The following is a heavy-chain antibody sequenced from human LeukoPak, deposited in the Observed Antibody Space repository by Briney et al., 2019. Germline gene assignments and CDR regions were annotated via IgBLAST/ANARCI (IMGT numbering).Heavy chain of an antibody. CDR3: ARDGDYGEGNY. CDR1: GGSFSGYY. Sequence: SETLSLTCAVYGGSFSGYYWSWIRQPPGQGLEWMGEINHTGSTNYNPSLKSRVTISVDTSKNQFSLKLSSVTAADTAVYYCARDGDYGEGNYWGQGTLVTVSS. CDR2: INHTGST. D-gene: IGHD4-17*01. J-gene: IGHJ4*02. V-gene: IGHV4-34*01.